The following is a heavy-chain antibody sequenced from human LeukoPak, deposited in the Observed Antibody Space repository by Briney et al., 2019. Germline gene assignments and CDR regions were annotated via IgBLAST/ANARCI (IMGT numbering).Heavy chain of an antibody. V-gene: IGHV4-34*01. Sequence: PSETLSLTCAVYGGSFSGYYWSWIRQPPGKGLEWIGEINHSGSTNYNPSLKSRVTISVDTSKNQFSLKLSSVTAADTAVYCCARMHLVVPAAMRPFDYWGQGTLVTVSS. J-gene: IGHJ4*02. CDR2: INHSGST. CDR3: ARMHLVVPAAMRPFDY. D-gene: IGHD2-2*01. CDR1: GGSFSGYY.